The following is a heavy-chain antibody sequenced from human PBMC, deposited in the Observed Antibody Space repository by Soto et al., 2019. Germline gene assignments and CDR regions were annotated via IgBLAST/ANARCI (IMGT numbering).Heavy chain of an antibody. CDR3: ARDQDSSTRNWFDP. Sequence: PSETLSLTCAVYGGSFSGYYWSWIRQPPGKGLEWIGEISHSGSTNYNPSLKSRVTISVDTSKNQFSLKLSSVTAADTAVYYCARDQDSSTRNWFDPWGQGTLVTVS. J-gene: IGHJ5*02. CDR2: ISHSGST. CDR1: GGSFSGYY. D-gene: IGHD6-13*01. V-gene: IGHV4-34*01.